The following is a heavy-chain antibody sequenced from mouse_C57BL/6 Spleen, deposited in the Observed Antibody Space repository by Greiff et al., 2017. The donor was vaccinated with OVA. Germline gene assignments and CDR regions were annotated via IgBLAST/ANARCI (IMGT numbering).Heavy chain of an antibody. CDR1: GYTFTDYE. D-gene: IGHD1-1*01. CDR3: TRERLLLDY. J-gene: IGHJ2*01. V-gene: IGHV1-15*01. CDR2: IDPETGGT. Sequence: QVHVKQSGAELVRPGASVTLSCKASGYTFTDYEMHWVKQTPVHGLEWIGAIDPETGGTAYNQKFKGKAILTADKSSSTAYMELRSLTSEDSAVYYCTRERLLLDYWGQGTTLTVSS.